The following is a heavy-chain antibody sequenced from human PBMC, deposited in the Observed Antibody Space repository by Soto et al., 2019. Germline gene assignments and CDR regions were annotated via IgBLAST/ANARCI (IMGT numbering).Heavy chain of an antibody. CDR1: GYTFTSYD. V-gene: IGHV1-8*01. CDR2: MNPNSGNT. Sequence: ASVKVSCKASGYTFTSYDINWVRQATGQGLEWMGWMNPNSGNTGYAQKFQGRVTMTRNTSISTAYMELSSLRSEDTAVYYCASAPVGLITPKGSWFDPWGQGTLVTVSS. D-gene: IGHD3-10*01. CDR3: ASAPVGLITPKGSWFDP. J-gene: IGHJ5*02.